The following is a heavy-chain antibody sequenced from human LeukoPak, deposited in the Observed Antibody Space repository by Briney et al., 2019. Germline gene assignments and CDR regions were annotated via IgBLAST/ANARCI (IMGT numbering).Heavy chain of an antibody. V-gene: IGHV1-2*02. J-gene: IGHJ6*02. CDR3: ARHQTVWGRSDYYGMDV. CDR2: IDPNSGGT. D-gene: IGHD4-17*01. Sequence: GASVKVSCKASGYTFTGYYMHWVRQAPGQGLEWMGWIDPNSGGTNYAQKFQGRVTMTRDTSISTAYMELSRLRSDDTAVYHCARHQTVWGRSDYYGMDVWGQGTTVTVSS. CDR1: GYTFTGYY.